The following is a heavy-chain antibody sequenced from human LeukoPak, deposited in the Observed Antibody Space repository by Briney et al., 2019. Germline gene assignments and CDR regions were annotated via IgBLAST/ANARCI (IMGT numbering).Heavy chain of an antibody. J-gene: IGHJ4*02. CDR1: GYTFTSYG. Sequence: ASVKVSCKASGYTFTSYGISWVRQAPGQGLEWMGWISAYNGNTNYAQKLQGRVTMTTDTSTSTAYMELRSLRSDDTAVYYCATVWRSGGSCCPPDYWGQGTLVTVSS. CDR3: ATVWRSGGSCCPPDY. V-gene: IGHV1-18*01. CDR2: ISAYNGNT. D-gene: IGHD2-15*01.